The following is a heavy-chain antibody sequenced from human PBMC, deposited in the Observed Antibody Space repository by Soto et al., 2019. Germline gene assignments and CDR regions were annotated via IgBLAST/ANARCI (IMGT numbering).Heavy chain of an antibody. CDR1: GASINSYY. J-gene: IGHJ4*02. D-gene: IGHD1-26*01. CDR2: IYYSGST. CDR3: ARLIVGGTSRFDY. Sequence: PSETLSLTCTVSGASINSYYWSWIRQPPGKGLEWIGYIYYSGSTNYNPSLKSRVTISLDTSKNQFSLKLSSVTAADTAAYYCARLIVGGTSRFDYWGQGTLVTVSS. V-gene: IGHV4-59*08.